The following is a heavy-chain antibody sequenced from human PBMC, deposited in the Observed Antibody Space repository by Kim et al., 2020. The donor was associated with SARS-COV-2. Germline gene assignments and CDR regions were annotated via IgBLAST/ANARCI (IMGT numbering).Heavy chain of an antibody. J-gene: IGHJ5*02. CDR3: AREYYYGSGSYSWFDP. Sequence: SETLSLTCTVSGGSISSYYWSWIRQPAGKGLEWIGRIYTSGSTNYNPSLKSRVTMSVDTSKNQFSLKLSSVTAADTAVYYCAREYYYGSGSYSWFDPWGQGTLVTVSS. CDR2: IYTSGST. CDR1: GGSISSYY. V-gene: IGHV4-4*07. D-gene: IGHD3-10*01.